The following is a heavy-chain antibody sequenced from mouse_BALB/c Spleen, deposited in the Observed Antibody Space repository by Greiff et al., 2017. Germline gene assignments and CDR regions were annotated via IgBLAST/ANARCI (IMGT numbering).Heavy chain of an antibody. CDR3: ARQAYGSSYGAMDY. CDR2: ISNGGGST. CDR1: GFTFSSYT. V-gene: IGHV5-12-2*01. Sequence: EVKVVESGGGLVQPGGSLKLSCAASGFTFSSYTMSWVRQTPEKRLEWVAYISNGGGSTYYPDTVKGRFTISRDNAKNTLYLQMSSLKSEDTAMYYCARQAYGSSYGAMDYWGQGTSVTVSS. D-gene: IGHD1-1*01. J-gene: IGHJ4*01.